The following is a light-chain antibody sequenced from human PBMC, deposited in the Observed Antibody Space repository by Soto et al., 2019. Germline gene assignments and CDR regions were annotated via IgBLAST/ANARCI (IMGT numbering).Light chain of an antibody. CDR3: QSYDSSLGGWV. Sequence: QSVLTQPPSVSGAPGQRATISCTGTSSNIGAGYDTHWYQQLPGTAPKLLIYASTDRPSGVPDRFSGSRSATSASLAITGLQAEDGADYYCQSYDSSLGGWVFGGGTKLTVL. CDR2: AST. CDR1: SSNIGAGYD. J-gene: IGLJ3*02. V-gene: IGLV1-40*01.